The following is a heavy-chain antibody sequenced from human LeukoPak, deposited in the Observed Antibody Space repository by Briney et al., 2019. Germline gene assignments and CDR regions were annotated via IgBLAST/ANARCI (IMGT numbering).Heavy chain of an antibody. V-gene: IGHV4-4*09. D-gene: IGHD3-3*01. CDR2: IYTSGST. Sequence: SETLSLTCTVSGGSISSYYWSGIRQPPGKGLEWIGYIYTSGSTNYNPSLKSRVTISVDTSKNQFSLKLSSWTAADTAVYYCASTAAPFGVVTYWGQGTLVTVSS. J-gene: IGHJ4*02. CDR3: ASTAAPFGVVTY. CDR1: GGSISSYY.